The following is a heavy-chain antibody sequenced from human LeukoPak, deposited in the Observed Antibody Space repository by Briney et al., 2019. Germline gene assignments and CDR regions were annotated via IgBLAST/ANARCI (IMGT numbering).Heavy chain of an antibody. CDR3: ASGWYSSGWYRGYNWFDP. J-gene: IGHJ5*02. D-gene: IGHD6-19*01. Sequence: SVKVSCKASGGTFSSYTISWVRQAPGQGLEWMGRITPILGIANYAQKFQGRVTITADKSTSTAYMELSSLRSEDTAVYYCASGWYSSGWYRGYNWFDPWGQGTLATVSS. V-gene: IGHV1-69*02. CDR1: GGTFSSYT. CDR2: ITPILGIA.